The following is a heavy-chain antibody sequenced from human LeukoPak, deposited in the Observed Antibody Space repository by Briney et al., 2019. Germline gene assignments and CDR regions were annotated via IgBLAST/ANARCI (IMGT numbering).Heavy chain of an antibody. J-gene: IGHJ4*02. D-gene: IGHD4-17*01. Sequence: GGSLRLSCAASGFTFSSYAMHWVRQAPGKGLEWVAVISYDGSNKYYADSVKGRFTISRDNSKNTLYLQMNSLRAEDTAVYYCARDRHYGDYSFYLDYWGQGTLVTVSS. V-gene: IGHV3-30*04. CDR2: ISYDGSNK. CDR3: ARDRHYGDYSFYLDY. CDR1: GFTFSSYA.